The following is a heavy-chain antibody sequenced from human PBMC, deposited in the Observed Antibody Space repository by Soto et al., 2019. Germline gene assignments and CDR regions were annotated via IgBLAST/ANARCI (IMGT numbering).Heavy chain of an antibody. V-gene: IGHV4-4*02. Sequence: SETLSLTCAVSGGSISSSNWWSWVRQPPGKGLEWIGEIYHSGSTNYNPSLKSRVTISVDKSKNQFSLKLSSVTAADTAVYYCASVRGGYYDPMDVWGQGTTVTVS. CDR3: ASVRGGYYDPMDV. CDR1: GGSISSSNW. D-gene: IGHD3-10*02. J-gene: IGHJ6*02. CDR2: IYHSGST.